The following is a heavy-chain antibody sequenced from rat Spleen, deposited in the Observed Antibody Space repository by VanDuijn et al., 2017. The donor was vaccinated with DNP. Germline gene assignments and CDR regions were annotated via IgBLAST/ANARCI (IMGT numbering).Heavy chain of an antibody. CDR2: ISTSGSRT. CDR3: ATRYYDVSYYYVGYFDF. J-gene: IGHJ1*01. V-gene: IGHV5S10*01. CDR1: GFTFSDYN. Sequence: EVQLEESGGGLVQPGGSLKVSCEASGFTFSDYNVAWVRQAPKKGLEWVATISTSGSRTYYPDSVKGQFTISRDNAKSTLYLQMNSLRSEDTATYYCATRYYDVSYYYVGYFDFWGPGTMVTVSS. D-gene: IGHD1-12*02.